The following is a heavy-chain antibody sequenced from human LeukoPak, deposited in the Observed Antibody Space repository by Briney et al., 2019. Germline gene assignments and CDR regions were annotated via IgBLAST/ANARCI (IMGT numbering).Heavy chain of an antibody. V-gene: IGHV3-7*05. D-gene: IGHD5-24*01. J-gene: IGHJ4*02. CDR2: MKHDGIEK. CDR1: GFSFGSYR. CDR3: AREGREGYNYPALDF. Sequence: GGSLRLSCVASGFSFGSYRIAWVRQAPGKGLEWVANMKHDGIEKYHVDSVKGRFTISRDNTKNSLYLHMSSLRVEDTAVYYCAREGREGYNYPALDFWGQGSRVT.